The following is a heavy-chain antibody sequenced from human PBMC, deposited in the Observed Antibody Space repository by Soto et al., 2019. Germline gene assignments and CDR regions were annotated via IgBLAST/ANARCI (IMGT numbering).Heavy chain of an antibody. J-gene: IGHJ5*02. CDR3: ARAPLRFLEWSYGFDP. CDR1: RFAFSNHA. Sequence: GGSLRLSCAASRFAFSNHAMHWVRQAPGKGLEWVALISYDGSNKYYADSVKGRFTISRDNSKNTLYLQMNSLRAEDMAVYYCARAPLRFLEWSYGFDPWGQGTLVTVSS. D-gene: IGHD3-3*01. CDR2: ISYDGSNK. V-gene: IGHV3-30-3*01.